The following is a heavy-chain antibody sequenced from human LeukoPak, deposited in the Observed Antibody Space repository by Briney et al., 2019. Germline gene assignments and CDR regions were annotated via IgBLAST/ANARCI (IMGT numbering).Heavy chain of an antibody. Sequence: SGTLSLTCTVAGGSISSGSYYWSWIRQPAGKGLEWIGRIYTSGSTNYNPSLKSRVTISVDTSKNQFSLKLSSVTAADTAVYYCARDDPLYCSRTSCYGRGFDYRGQGTLVTVSS. CDR1: GGSISSGSYY. J-gene: IGHJ4*02. CDR2: IYTSGST. D-gene: IGHD2-2*01. V-gene: IGHV4-61*02. CDR3: ARDDPLYCSRTSCYGRGFDY.